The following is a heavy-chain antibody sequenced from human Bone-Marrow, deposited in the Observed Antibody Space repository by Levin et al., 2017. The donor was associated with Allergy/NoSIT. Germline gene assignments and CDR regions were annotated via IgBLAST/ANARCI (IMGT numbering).Heavy chain of an antibody. V-gene: IGHV3-48*01. CDR1: GFIFSDYD. J-gene: IGHJ4*02. CDR2: ISGTGDST. CDR3: ARGLTGSRPAY. Sequence: PGESLKISCAASGFIFSDYDMNWVRQTPGKGLEWLTYISGTGDSTYYVDSVKGRFTISRDNVKNSLYLHMNSLRVEDTALYYCARGLTGSRPAYWGLGTLVTVSS. D-gene: IGHD3-9*01.